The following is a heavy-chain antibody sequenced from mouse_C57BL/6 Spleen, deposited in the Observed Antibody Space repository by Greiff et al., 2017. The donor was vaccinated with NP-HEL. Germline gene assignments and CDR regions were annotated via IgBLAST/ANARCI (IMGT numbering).Heavy chain of an antibody. CDR1: GYTFTSYD. J-gene: IGHJ3*01. CDR2: IYPRDGST. Sequence: VQLQESGPELVKPGASVKLSCKASGYTFTSYDINWVKQRPGQGLEWIGWIYPRDGSTKYNEKFKGKATVTVDTSSSTAYMEPHSLTSEDSAVYFCARTPHYYGSSWFAYWGQGTLVTVSA. CDR3: ARTPHYYGSSWFAY. D-gene: IGHD1-1*01. V-gene: IGHV1-85*01.